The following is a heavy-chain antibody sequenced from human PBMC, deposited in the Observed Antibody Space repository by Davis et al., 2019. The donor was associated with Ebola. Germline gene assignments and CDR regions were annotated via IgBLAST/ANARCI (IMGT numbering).Heavy chain of an antibody. CDR2: TYYRSRWYS. CDR1: GDSVSSNNAA. V-gene: IGHV6-1*01. CDR3: ARHQNVWYYFDY. Sequence: SQTLSLTCAISGDSVSSNNAAWNWIRQSPSRGLEWLGRTYYRSRWYSDYAVSVQSRITINPDTSKNQFSLHLNSVTPEDTAVYYCARHQNVWYYFDYWGQGTLVTVSS. J-gene: IGHJ4*02. D-gene: IGHD2-8*02.